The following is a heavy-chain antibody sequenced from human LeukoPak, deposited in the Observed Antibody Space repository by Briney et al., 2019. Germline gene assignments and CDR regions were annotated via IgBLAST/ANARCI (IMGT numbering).Heavy chain of an antibody. CDR2: INQDGSRK. J-gene: IGHJ4*02. V-gene: IGHV3-7*01. Sequence: GGSLRLSCAASEFTFSAFWMSWVRQAPGKGLEWVANINQDGSRKHYVDSVKGRFTVSRDNAEKLLYLQTNSLRAEDTAIYYCARLWGDATIFDLWGQGTLVTVSS. D-gene: IGHD5-12*01. CDR3: ARLWGDATIFDL. CDR1: EFTFSAFW.